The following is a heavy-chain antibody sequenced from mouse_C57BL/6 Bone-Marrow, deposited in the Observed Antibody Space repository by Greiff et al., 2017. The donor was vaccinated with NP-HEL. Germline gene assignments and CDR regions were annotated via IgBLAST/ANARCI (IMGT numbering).Heavy chain of an antibody. CDR3: ARNGNPWFAY. D-gene: IGHD2-1*01. J-gene: IGHJ3*01. V-gene: IGHV14-3*01. CDR1: GFNIKNTY. CDR2: IYPATGNT. Sequence: EVQLQQSVAELVRPGASVKLSCTASGFNIKNTYMPWVKQMPYQGLEWIGRIYPATGNTKYAPKFQGKATITADTSSNTAYLQRSSLTSEDTAIYYCARNGNPWFAYWGQGTLVTVSA.